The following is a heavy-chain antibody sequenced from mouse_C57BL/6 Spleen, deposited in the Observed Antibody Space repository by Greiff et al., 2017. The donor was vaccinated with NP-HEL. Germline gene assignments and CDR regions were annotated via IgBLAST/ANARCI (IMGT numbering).Heavy chain of an antibody. V-gene: IGHV1-69*01. Sequence: VQLQQSGAELVMPGASVKLYCKASGYTFTSYWMHWVEQRPGQGLEWIGEIDPSASYTNYSQKFKGKSTLTVDKSSSTAYMQLSSRKSEDSAVSYCTRPYDYDRGYYFDYWGQGTTLTVSS. D-gene: IGHD2-4*01. CDR3: TRPYDYDRGYYFDY. J-gene: IGHJ2*01. CDR2: IDPSASYT. CDR1: GYTFTSYW.